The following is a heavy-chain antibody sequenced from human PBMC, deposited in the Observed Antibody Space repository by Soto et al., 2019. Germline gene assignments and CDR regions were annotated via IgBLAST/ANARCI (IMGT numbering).Heavy chain of an antibody. CDR2: IIPIFTKP. D-gene: IGHD2-2*01. V-gene: IGHV1-69*01. CDR3: ARSGDLVVGGDFYYGMDV. CDR1: GGTFDTYA. J-gene: IGHJ6*02. Sequence: QVQLVQSGAEVKMPGSSVKVSCTASGGTFDTYALSWVRQAPGQGLEWLGGIIPIFTKPTYARKFQGRITITADESTTTSYLDLSSLTSDDTAVYYGARSGDLVVGGDFYYGMDVWGQGTTVIVSS.